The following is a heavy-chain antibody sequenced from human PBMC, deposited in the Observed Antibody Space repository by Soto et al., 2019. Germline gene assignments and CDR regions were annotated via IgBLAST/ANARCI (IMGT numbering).Heavy chain of an antibody. CDR3: TTEGPGYGSGGSCYGLDY. CDR2: IKSKTDGGTT. J-gene: IGHJ4*02. Sequence: GGSLRLSCAASGFTFSNAWMRWVRQAPGKGLEWVGRIKSKTDGGTTDYAAPVKGRLNISRDDSKNTLYLQMNSLKTEDTAVYYCTTEGPGYGSGGSCYGLDYWGQGTLVTVSS. CDR1: GFTFSNAW. V-gene: IGHV3-15*01. D-gene: IGHD2-15*01.